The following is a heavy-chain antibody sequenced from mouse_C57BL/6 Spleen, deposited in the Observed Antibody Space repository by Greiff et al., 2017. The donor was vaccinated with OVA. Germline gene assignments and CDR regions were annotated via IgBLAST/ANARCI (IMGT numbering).Heavy chain of an antibody. CDR1: GYSITSGYD. D-gene: IGHD2-2*01. V-gene: IGHV3-1*01. Sequence: EVQLQQSGPGMVKPSQSLSLTCTVTGYSITSGYDWHWIRHFPGNKLEWMGYISYSGSTNYNPSLKSRISITHDTSKNHFFLKLNSVTTEDTATYYCARGTGYDGIDYWGQGTTLTVSS. CDR3: ARGTGYDGIDY. J-gene: IGHJ2*01. CDR2: ISYSGST.